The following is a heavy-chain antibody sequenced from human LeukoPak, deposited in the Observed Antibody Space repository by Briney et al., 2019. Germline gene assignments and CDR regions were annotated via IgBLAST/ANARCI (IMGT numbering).Heavy chain of an antibody. V-gene: IGHV3-33*01. J-gene: IGHJ4*02. Sequence: PGRSLRLSCAASGFTFSSYGMHWVRQAPGKGLEWVAVIWYDGSNKYYADSVKGRFTISRDNSKNTLYLQMNSLRAEDTAVYYCARAYIAVAGEYYFDYWGQGTLVTVSS. CDR3: ARAYIAVAGEYYFDY. CDR2: IWYDGSNK. CDR1: GFTFSSYG. D-gene: IGHD6-19*01.